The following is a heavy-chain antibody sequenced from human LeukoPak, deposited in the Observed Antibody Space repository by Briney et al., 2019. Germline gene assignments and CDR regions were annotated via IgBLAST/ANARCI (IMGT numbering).Heavy chain of an antibody. CDR1: GFTFSSYW. CDR3: AGDGGDDAFDI. CDR2: ITSDGSST. D-gene: IGHD3-10*01. V-gene: IGHV3-74*01. Sequence: GGSLRLSCAASGFTFSSYWMHWVRQAPGKGLVWVSRITSDGSSTSYADSVKGRFTISRDNAKNTLYLQMNSLRAEDTAVYYCAGDGGDDAFDIWGQGTMVTVSS. J-gene: IGHJ3*02.